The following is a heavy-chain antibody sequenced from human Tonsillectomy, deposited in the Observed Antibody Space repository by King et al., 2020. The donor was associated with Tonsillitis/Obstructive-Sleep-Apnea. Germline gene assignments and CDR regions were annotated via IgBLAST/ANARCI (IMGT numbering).Heavy chain of an antibody. CDR1: GLSLSTSGAG. V-gene: IGHV2-5*02. CDR2: IYWDDDK. J-gene: IGHJ3*02. CDR3: AHPKVVGVYPGAFVT. Sequence: ITLKESGPTLVKPTQTLTLTCTFSGLSLSTSGAGVGWIRQPPGKALEWLALIYWDDDKRYSPSLKSRFTTTKDTSKNQVVLTVTNMDPVNTATNYVAHPKVVGVYPGAFVTWAQGKRAPFPQ. D-gene: IGHD3-22*01.